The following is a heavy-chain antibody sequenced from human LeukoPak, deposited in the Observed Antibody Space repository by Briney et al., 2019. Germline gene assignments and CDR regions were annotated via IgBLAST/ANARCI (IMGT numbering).Heavy chain of an antibody. V-gene: IGHV5-51*01. Sequence: GESLKISCKTSGYYFTTYWIGWVRQMPGKGLEWMGIIYPGDSDTRYSPSFQGQVTISADKSISTAYLLWSSLKASDTAMYYCARPGIVQPTTYFDYWGQGTLVTVSS. CDR2: IYPGDSDT. D-gene: IGHD1-26*01. J-gene: IGHJ4*02. CDR3: ARPGIVQPTTYFDY. CDR1: GYYFTTYW.